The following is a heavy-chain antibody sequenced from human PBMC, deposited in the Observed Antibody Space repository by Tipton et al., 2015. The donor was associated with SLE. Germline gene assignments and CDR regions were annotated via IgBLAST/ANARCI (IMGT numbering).Heavy chain of an antibody. CDR3: AREPRSGYHDY. V-gene: IGHV4-34*01. D-gene: IGHD3-3*01. CDR2: INHSGST. CDR1: GGSFSGYY. J-gene: IGHJ4*02. Sequence: TLSLTCAVYGGSFSGYYWSWIRQSPGKGLEWIGEINHSGSTNYNPSLKSRVTISVDTSKKQFSLKVSSVTAADTAVYYCAREPRSGYHDYWGQGTLVIVSS.